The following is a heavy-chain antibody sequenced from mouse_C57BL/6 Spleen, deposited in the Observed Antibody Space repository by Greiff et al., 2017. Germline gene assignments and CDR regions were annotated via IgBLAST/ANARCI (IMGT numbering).Heavy chain of an antibody. V-gene: IGHV1-15*01. CDR3: TDYSSGYDYAMDY. CDR1: GYTFTDYE. J-gene: IGHJ4*01. D-gene: IGHD3-2*02. Sequence: QVQLQQSGAELVRPGASVTLSCKASGYTFTDYEMHWVKQTPVHGLEWIGAIDPETGGTAYNQKFKGKAILTADKSSSTAYMALRSLTSEDSAVYYSTDYSSGYDYAMDYGGQGTTVTVSS. CDR2: IDPETGGT.